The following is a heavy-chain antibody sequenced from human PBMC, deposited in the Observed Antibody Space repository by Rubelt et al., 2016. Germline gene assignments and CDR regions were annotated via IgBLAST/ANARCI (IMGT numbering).Heavy chain of an antibody. J-gene: IGHJ3*02. V-gene: IGHV4-39*01. D-gene: IGHD1-26*01. CDR2: IHSGGLS. Sequence: QLQESGPGLVKPSETLSLTCSVPAGSITSSTDYWGWIRQPPGKGLEWIGSIHSGGLSYFNPSLENRASISVDTSENKFSLRLTSVTASDTAVYYCARSQTGATLDAFDIWGQGTMVTVSS. CDR1: AGSITSSTDY. CDR3: ARSQTGATLDAFDI.